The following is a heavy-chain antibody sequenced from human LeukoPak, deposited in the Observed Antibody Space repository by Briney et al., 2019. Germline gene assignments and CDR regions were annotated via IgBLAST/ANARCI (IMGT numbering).Heavy chain of an antibody. CDR2: IYSGGST. V-gene: IGHV3-53*05. CDR3: AKEGTASKPSDLDH. D-gene: IGHD1/OR15-1a*01. J-gene: IGHJ4*02. CDR1: GLTVSSNY. Sequence: VGSLRLSGAASGLTVSSNYMSWVRQAPGKGLEWGSVIYSGGSTYYADSVKGRFTISRDNSKNTLYLQMNSLTSEDTAVYYCAKEGTASKPSDLDHWGQGILVTVSS.